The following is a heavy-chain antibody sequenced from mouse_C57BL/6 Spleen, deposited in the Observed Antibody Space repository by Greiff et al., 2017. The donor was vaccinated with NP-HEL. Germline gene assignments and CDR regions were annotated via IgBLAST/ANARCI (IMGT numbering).Heavy chain of an antibody. V-gene: IGHV7-3*01. CDR2: IRNKANGYTT. Sequence: EVTLVESGGGLVQPGGSLSLSCAASGFTFTDYYMSWVRQPPGKALEWLGFIRNKANGYTTEYSASVKGRFTISRDNSQSILYLQMNALRAEDSATYYCARYYYGSSFSWFAYWGQGTLVTVSA. D-gene: IGHD1-1*01. J-gene: IGHJ3*01. CDR1: GFTFTDYY. CDR3: ARYYYGSSFSWFAY.